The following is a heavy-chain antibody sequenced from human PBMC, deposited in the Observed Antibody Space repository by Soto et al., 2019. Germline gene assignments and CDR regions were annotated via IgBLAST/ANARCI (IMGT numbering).Heavy chain of an antibody. V-gene: IGHV3-30*18. CDR3: AKDVYRQLELESPPDY. CDR2: ISYDGSNK. Sequence: QVQLVESGGGVVQPGRSLRLSCAASGFTFSSYGMHWVRQAPGKGLEWVAVISYDGSNKYYADSVKGRFTISRDNSKNTLYLQMNSLRAEDTAVYYCAKDVYRQLELESPPDYWGQGTLVTVSS. J-gene: IGHJ4*02. CDR1: GFTFSSYG. D-gene: IGHD1-1*01.